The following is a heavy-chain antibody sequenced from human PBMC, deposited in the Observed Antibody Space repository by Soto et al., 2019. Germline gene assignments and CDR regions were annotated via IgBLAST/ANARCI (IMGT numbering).Heavy chain of an antibody. D-gene: IGHD3-22*01. J-gene: IGHJ6*02. V-gene: IGHV3-21*01. CDR1: GFTFSSYA. CDR3: ARDSTRSHYYDSSGYYYYYGMDV. Sequence: GGSLRLSCAASGFTFSSYAMHWVRQAPGKGLEWVSSISSSSSYIYYADSVKGRFTISRDNAKNSLYLQMNSLRAEDTAVYYCARDSTRSHYYDSSGYYYYYGMDVWGQGTTVTVSS. CDR2: ISSSSSYI.